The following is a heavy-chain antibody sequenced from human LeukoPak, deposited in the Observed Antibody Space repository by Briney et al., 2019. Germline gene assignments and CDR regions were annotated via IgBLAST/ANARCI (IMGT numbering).Heavy chain of an antibody. D-gene: IGHD3-3*01. J-gene: IGHJ5*02. CDR3: ARGKNPRFFGWFDP. V-gene: IGHV4-31*03. Sequence: PSQTLSLTCTVSGGSISSGGYYWSWIRQHPGKGLEWIGYIYYSGSTYYNPSLKSRVTISVDTSKNQFSLKLSFVTAADTAVYYCARGKNPRFFGWFDPWGQGTLVTVSS. CDR2: IYYSGST. CDR1: GGSISSGGYY.